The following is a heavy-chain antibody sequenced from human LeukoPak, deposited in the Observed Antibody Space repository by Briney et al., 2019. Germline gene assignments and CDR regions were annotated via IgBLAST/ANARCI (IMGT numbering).Heavy chain of an antibody. CDR3: AKSATGINSGLTF. CDR1: GFTFSSYA. V-gene: IGHV3-23*01. Sequence: GGSLRLSCAASGFTFSSYAMSWVRQAPGKGLEWVSVIGGTGGSTYYADSVKGRFIISRDNSKNTLYLQMNSLRAEDTAIYYCAKSATGINSGLTFWGQGTLVTVSS. CDR2: IGGTGGST. J-gene: IGHJ4*02. D-gene: IGHD4-23*01.